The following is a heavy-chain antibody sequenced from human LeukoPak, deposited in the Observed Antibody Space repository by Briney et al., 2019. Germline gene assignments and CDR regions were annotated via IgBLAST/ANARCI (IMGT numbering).Heavy chain of an antibody. Sequence: SQTLSLTCALSGDSVSSNSAAWNWIRQSLSRGLEWLGRTYYRSKWYNDYAVSVKSRITINPDTSKNQFSLQLNSVTPEDTAVYYCAREPPAAGLYNWFDPWGQGTLVTVSS. J-gene: IGHJ5*02. CDR3: AREPPAAGLYNWFDP. D-gene: IGHD6-13*01. V-gene: IGHV6-1*01. CDR1: GDSVSSNSAA. CDR2: TYYRSKWYN.